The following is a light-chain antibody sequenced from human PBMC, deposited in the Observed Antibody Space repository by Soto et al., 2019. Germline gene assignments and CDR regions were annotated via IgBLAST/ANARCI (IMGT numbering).Light chain of an antibody. J-gene: IGKJ2*01. CDR2: DAS. V-gene: IGKV3-11*01. CDR3: QQRSNWPPT. CDR1: QSVSSY. Sequence: EIVLSQSPATLSLSPGARATLSCRASQSVSSYLAWYHQKPGQAPRLLIYDASNRTTGIPARFSGSGSGTDFTLTISSLQPEDFAVYYCQQRSNWPPTFGEGTKLEIK.